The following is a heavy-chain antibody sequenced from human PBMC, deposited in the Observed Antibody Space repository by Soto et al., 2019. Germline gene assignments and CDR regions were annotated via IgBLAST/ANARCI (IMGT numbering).Heavy chain of an antibody. Sequence: GGSLRLSCAASGFTVSSNYMSWVLQAPGKGLEWVSVIYSGGSTYYADSVKGRFTISRDNSKNTLYLQMTNLRPEDTALYYCASTQFMVIIARGDFWGQGTLVTVSS. D-gene: IGHD3-10*01. CDR2: IYSGGST. CDR1: GFTVSSNY. CDR3: ASTQFMVIIARGDF. J-gene: IGHJ4*02. V-gene: IGHV3-53*05.